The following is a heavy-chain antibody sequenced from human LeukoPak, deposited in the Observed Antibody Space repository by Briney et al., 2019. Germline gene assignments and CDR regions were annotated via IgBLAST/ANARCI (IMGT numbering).Heavy chain of an antibody. D-gene: IGHD2-2*01. Sequence: GGSLRLSCAASGFTFSSYGMHWVRQAPGKGLEWVAVISYDGSNKYYADSVKGRFTISRDNSKNTLYLQMNSLRAEDTAVYYCARDSKDIVIVPAAVRDYWFDPWGQGTLVTVSS. CDR3: ARDSKDIVIVPAAVRDYWFDP. CDR1: GFTFSSYG. J-gene: IGHJ5*02. CDR2: ISYDGSNK. V-gene: IGHV3-30*03.